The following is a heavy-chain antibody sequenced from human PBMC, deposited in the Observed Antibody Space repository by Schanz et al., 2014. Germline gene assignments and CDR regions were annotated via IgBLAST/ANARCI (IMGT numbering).Heavy chain of an antibody. CDR3: AKGRFGELSAFDI. J-gene: IGHJ3*02. D-gene: IGHD3-10*01. V-gene: IGHV3-23*01. CDR2: ISGSGGST. Sequence: EVQLLESGGGLVQPGGSLRLSCTASGFPFSDYFMAWIRQPPGRGLEWVSYISGSGGSTYYADSVKGRFTISRDNSKNTLYLQMNSLRAEDTAVYYCAKGRFGELSAFDIWGQGTRVTVSS. CDR1: GFPFSDYF.